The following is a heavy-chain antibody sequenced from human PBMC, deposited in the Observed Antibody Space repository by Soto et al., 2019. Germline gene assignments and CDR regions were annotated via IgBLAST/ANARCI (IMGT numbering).Heavy chain of an antibody. D-gene: IGHD2-2*01. Sequence: ASVKVSFKASGYTFTRYDINWVRQATGQGLEWMGWMNPNSGNTGYAQKFQGRVTMTRNTSISTAYMELSSLRSEDTAVYYCAIALIVVVPHEDGFDIWGQGTMVTVSS. CDR2: MNPNSGNT. CDR1: GYTFTRYD. CDR3: AIALIVVVPHEDGFDI. J-gene: IGHJ3*02. V-gene: IGHV1-8*01.